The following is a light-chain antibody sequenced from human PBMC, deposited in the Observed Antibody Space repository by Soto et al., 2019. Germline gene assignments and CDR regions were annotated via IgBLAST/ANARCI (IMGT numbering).Light chain of an antibody. J-gene: IGLJ1*01. Sequence: QSALTQPASVSGSPGQSITISCTGTSSDVGGYNYVSWYQQHPGKAPKVMIYDVSKRPSGVSNRFSGSKSGNTASLSISGLQAEDEADYYCNSYTSSSTLPYVFGLGPSSPS. CDR1: SSDVGGYNY. CDR3: NSYTSSSTLPYV. V-gene: IGLV2-14*01. CDR2: DVS.